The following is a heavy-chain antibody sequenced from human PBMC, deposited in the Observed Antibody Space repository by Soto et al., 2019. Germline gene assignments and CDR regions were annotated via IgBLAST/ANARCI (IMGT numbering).Heavy chain of an antibody. D-gene: IGHD4-17*01. V-gene: IGHV1-69*13. CDR1: GYTFTSYG. Sequence: ASVKVSCKASGYTFTSYGISWVRQAPGQGLEWMGGIIPIFGTANYAQKFQGRVTITADESTSTAYMELSSLRSEDTAVYYCAREPEGYGGNPGALDYWGQGTLVTVSS. CDR3: AREPEGYGGNPGALDY. J-gene: IGHJ4*02. CDR2: IIPIFGTA.